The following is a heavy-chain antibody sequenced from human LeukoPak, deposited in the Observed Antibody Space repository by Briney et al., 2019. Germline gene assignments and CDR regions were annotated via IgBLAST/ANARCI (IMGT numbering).Heavy chain of an antibody. D-gene: IGHD3-3*01. J-gene: IGHJ4*02. V-gene: IGHV3-23*01. CDR1: GFTFSSYA. Sequence: GGSLRLSCAASGFTFSSYAMSWVRQAPGKGLEWVSAISGSGGSTYYADSVKGRFTISRDNSKNTLYLQMNSLRAEDTAVYYCAKDLLGEKKYDFWSGYYFDYWGQGTLVTVSS. CDR2: ISGSGGST. CDR3: AKDLLGEKKYDFWSGYYFDY.